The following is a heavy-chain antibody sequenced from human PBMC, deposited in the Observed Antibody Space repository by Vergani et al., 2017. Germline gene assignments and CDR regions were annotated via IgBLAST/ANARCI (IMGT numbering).Heavy chain of an antibody. CDR3: ARVLMVGGQKKSRNWYFDL. Sequence: EVQLVETGGGLIQPGGSLRLSCAASGFTVSSNYMSWVRQAPGKGLEWVSVIYSGGSTYYADSVKGRFTISRDNSKNTLYLQINSLRAEETAVYYCARVLMVGGQKKSRNWYFDLWGRGTLVTVSS. J-gene: IGHJ2*01. D-gene: IGHD2-8*01. CDR1: GFTVSSNY. V-gene: IGHV3-53*02. CDR2: IYSGGST.